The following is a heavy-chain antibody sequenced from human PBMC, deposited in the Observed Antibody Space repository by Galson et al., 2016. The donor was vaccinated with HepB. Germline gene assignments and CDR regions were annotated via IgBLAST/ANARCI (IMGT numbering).Heavy chain of an antibody. Sequence: SETLSLTCTISGGSNSRFYWSWVRQSPEKGLEWIGDINYSGTTNYNPSLKSRVTISVDISKSQFSLKLNSVTAADTAVYYCAGQMTALMSIDYWGQGTLVTVSS. CDR1: GGSNSRFY. V-gene: IGHV4-59*01. CDR2: INYSGTT. CDR3: AGQMTALMSIDY. D-gene: IGHD2-21*02. J-gene: IGHJ4*02.